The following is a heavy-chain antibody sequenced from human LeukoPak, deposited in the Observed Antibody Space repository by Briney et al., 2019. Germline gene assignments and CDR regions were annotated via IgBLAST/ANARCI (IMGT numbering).Heavy chain of an antibody. J-gene: IGHJ4*02. Sequence: ASVKVSCKASGYTFTSYYMHRVRQAPGQGLGWMGIINPSGGSTSYAQKFQGRVTMTRDMSTSTVYMELSSLRSEDTAVYYCARVEIATDPYYFDYWGQGTLVTVSS. CDR2: INPSGGST. V-gene: IGHV1-46*01. CDR3: ARVEIATDPYYFDY. D-gene: IGHD6-13*01. CDR1: GYTFTSYY.